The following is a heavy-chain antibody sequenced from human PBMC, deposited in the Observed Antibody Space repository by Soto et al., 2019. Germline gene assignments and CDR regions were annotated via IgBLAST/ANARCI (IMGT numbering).Heavy chain of an antibody. J-gene: IGHJ6*02. Sequence: EVQLVESGGGLVQPGGSLRLSCAASGFTFSLYSMSWVRQAPGKGLEWVSYISRSSTGIHYADSVKGRFTISRDDATNSMQLQMNSLRDGDPAVYYCARAVTWGLDVWGQGTTV. V-gene: IGHV3-48*02. CDR2: ISRSSTGI. CDR3: ARAVTWGLDV. CDR1: GFTFSLYS. D-gene: IGHD3-10*01.